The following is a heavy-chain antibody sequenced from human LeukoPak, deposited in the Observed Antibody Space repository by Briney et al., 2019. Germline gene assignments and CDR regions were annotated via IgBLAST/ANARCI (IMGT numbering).Heavy chain of an antibody. J-gene: IGHJ4*02. V-gene: IGHV1-69*13. Sequence: ASVKVSCKASGGTFSSYAISWVRQAPGQGLEWMGGIIPIFGTANYAQKFQGRVTITADESTSTANMELSSLRSEDTAVYYCARDFSRQGLGLGYWGQGTLVTVSS. CDR1: GGTFSSYA. D-gene: IGHD6-19*01. CDR3: ARDFSRQGLGLGY. CDR2: IIPIFGTA.